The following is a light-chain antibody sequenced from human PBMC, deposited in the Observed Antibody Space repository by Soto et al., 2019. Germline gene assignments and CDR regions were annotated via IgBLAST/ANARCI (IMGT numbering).Light chain of an antibody. V-gene: IGKV3-20*01. Sequence: ELVLTQSPGTLSLSTSERATLSCMATQRRGSSSLAWYQQKPGQAPRVLIHGASSRATGIPARFSGSGSGTDFILTISSLESEDFAVYYCQQYGSSPLTFGGGTKVDIK. J-gene: IGKJ4*01. CDR2: GAS. CDR3: QQYGSSPLT. CDR1: QRRGSSS.